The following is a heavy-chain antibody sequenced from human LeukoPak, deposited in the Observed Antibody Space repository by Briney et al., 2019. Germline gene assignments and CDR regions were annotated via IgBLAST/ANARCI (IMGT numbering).Heavy chain of an antibody. CDR3: ARAPSGYYSNFDY. CDR2: ISYDGGYK. Sequence: GGSLRLSCAASGFTFSSYGMHWVRQAPGKGLEWVAVISYDGGYKYYADSVKGRFTMSRDNSKNTLYLQMNSLRAEDTAVYYCARAPSGYYSNFDYWGQGTLVTVSS. D-gene: IGHD3-3*01. V-gene: IGHV3-30*03. J-gene: IGHJ4*02. CDR1: GFTFSSYG.